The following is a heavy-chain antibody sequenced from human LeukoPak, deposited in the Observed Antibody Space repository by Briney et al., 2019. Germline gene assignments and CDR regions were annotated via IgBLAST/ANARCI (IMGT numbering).Heavy chain of an antibody. Sequence: GASVKVSCKASGYTFTSYYMHWVRQAPGQGLELMGIINPSGGSTSYAQKFQGRVTMTRDTSTSTVYMELSSLRSEDTAVYYCARVGDSSGYHHDAFDIWGQGTMVTVSS. CDR2: INPSGGST. V-gene: IGHV1-46*01. CDR1: GYTFTSYY. D-gene: IGHD3-22*01. J-gene: IGHJ3*02. CDR3: ARVGDSSGYHHDAFDI.